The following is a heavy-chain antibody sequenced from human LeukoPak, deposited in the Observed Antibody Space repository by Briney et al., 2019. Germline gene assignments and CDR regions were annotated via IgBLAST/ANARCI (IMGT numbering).Heavy chain of an antibody. J-gene: IGHJ3*02. CDR1: GYTLTELS. Sequence: ASVNVSCKVSGYTLTELSMHWVRQVPGKGLEWMGGFYPEDGETIYAQRFQGRVTMTEDTSTDTAYMELSSLRSDDTAVYYCATLQQLWFGDLYRGGAFDIRGQGTLVTVSS. V-gene: IGHV1-24*01. CDR2: FYPEDGET. D-gene: IGHD3-10*01. CDR3: ATLQQLWFGDLYRGGAFDI.